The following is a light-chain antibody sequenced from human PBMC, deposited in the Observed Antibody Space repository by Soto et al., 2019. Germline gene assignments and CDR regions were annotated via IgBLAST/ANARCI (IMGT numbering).Light chain of an antibody. J-gene: IGKJ5*01. Sequence: VLTQAPATLSLPPGERATLSCRARWTIRGLLAWYQQRPGQPPRLLIYDTSNRATGIPARFSGSGSGTDFTLTITRLEPEDFAVFYCPQYGPSDIIFGQPTPLEI. CDR2: DTS. CDR3: PQYGPSDII. CDR1: WTIRGL. V-gene: IGKV3-11*01.